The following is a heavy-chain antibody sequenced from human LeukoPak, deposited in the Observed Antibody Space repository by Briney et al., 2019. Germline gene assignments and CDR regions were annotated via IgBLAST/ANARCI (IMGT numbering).Heavy chain of an antibody. Sequence: PGESLKISCKGSGYSFTSYWISWVHQMPGKCLEWMGNIDPSDSYTNYSPSFQGHVTISVDKSIGTAYLQWSSLKASDTAMYYCARELTVENFQHWGQGTLVTVSS. CDR2: IDPSDSYT. D-gene: IGHD4-17*01. V-gene: IGHV5-10-1*01. CDR3: ARELTVENFQH. CDR1: GYSFTSYW. J-gene: IGHJ1*01.